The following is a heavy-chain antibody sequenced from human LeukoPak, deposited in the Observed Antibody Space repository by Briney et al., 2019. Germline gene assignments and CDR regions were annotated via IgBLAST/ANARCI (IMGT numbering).Heavy chain of an antibody. J-gene: IGHJ4*02. CDR2: INHSGST. V-gene: IGHV4-39*07. D-gene: IGHD3-22*01. CDR1: GGSISSSSYY. Sequence: SSETLSLTCTVSGGSISSSSYYWSWIRQPPGKGLEWIGEINHSGSTNYNPSLKSRVTISVDTSKNQFSLKLSSVTAADTAVYYCARNPGYYDSSTNWGQGTLVTVSS. CDR3: ARNPGYYDSSTN.